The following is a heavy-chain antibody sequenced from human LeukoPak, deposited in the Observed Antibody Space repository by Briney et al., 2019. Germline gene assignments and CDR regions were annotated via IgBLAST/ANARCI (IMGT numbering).Heavy chain of an antibody. J-gene: IGHJ6*03. CDR1: GYTFTSYY. CDR3: ARDKTYCSSTSCYYYYYMDV. CDR2: INPSGGST. V-gene: IGHV1-46*01. Sequence: GASVKVSCKASGYTFTSYYMHWVRQAPGQGLEWMGIINPSGGSTSYAQKFQGRVTITRDMSTSTVYMELSSLRSEDTAVYYCARDKTYCSSTSCYYYYYMDVWGKGTTVTVSS. D-gene: IGHD2-2*01.